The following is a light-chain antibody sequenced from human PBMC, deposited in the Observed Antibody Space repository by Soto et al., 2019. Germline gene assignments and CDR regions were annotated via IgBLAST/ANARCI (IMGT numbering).Light chain of an antibody. J-gene: IGKJ2*01. V-gene: IGKV3-15*01. CDR3: QHYHGWPFT. Sequence: EILMKQSPATLSVSSGERATLSCRASQSVSSDLAWYQHHPGQAPRLLIYGASTRVTGTPPRFSGSGSGTEFTLTITSLQAEDFAVYYCQHYHGWPFTFGQGTKLEMK. CDR2: GAS. CDR1: QSVSSD.